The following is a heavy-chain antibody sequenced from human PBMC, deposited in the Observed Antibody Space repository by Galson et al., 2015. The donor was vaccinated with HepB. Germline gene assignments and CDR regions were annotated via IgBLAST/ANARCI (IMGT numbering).Heavy chain of an antibody. CDR1: GFSLSTSGMC. Sequence: PALVKPPPTLTLTCTFSGFSLSTSGMCVNWIRQPPGKALEWLAFIDWDDDKYYNQSLKTRVTISKDTSKSQVVLTVTNVDPADTATYYCARMGDVGKSGIDSWGQGILVSVSS. CDR2: IDWDDDK. J-gene: IGHJ4*02. D-gene: IGHD5-24*01. CDR3: ARMGDVGKSGIDS. V-gene: IGHV2-70*01.